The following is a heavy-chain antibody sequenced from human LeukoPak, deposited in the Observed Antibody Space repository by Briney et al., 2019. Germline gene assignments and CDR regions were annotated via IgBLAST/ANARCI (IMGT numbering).Heavy chain of an antibody. Sequence: SETLSLTCTVSGGSISSYYWSWIRQPPGKGLEWIGYIYYSGSTNYNPSLKSRVTISVDTSKNQFSLKLSSVTAADTAVYYCARARLYSSGWYYFDYWGQGTLVTVSS. CDR1: GGSISSYY. V-gene: IGHV4-59*08. CDR3: ARARLYSSGWYYFDY. CDR2: IYYSGST. J-gene: IGHJ4*02. D-gene: IGHD6-19*01.